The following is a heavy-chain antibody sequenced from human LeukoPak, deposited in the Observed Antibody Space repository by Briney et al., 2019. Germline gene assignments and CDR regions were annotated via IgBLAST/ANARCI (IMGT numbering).Heavy chain of an antibody. CDR1: GGSFSGYY. V-gene: IGHV4-34*01. J-gene: IGHJ4*02. Sequence: SETLSLTCAVYGGSFSGYYWSWIRQPPGKGLEWIGEINHSGSTNYNPSLKSRVTISVDTSKNQFSLKLSSVTAADTAVYYCARLSRYGSGSYYTRATIYFDYWGQGTLVTVSS. CDR2: INHSGST. CDR3: ARLSRYGSGSYYTRATIYFDY. D-gene: IGHD3-10*01.